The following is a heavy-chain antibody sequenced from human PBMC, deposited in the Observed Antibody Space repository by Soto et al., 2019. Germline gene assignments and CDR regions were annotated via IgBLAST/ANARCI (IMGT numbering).Heavy chain of an antibody. CDR3: ARSEGYYDSSGYLELDY. J-gene: IGHJ4*02. D-gene: IGHD3-22*01. Sequence: ASLKVSCKASGGTFSSYAISWVRQAPGQGLEWMGGIIPIFGTANYAQKFQGRVTITADESTSTAYMELSSLRSEDTAVYYCARSEGYYDSSGYLELDYWGQGTLVTVSS. CDR2: IIPIFGTA. V-gene: IGHV1-69*13. CDR1: GGTFSSYA.